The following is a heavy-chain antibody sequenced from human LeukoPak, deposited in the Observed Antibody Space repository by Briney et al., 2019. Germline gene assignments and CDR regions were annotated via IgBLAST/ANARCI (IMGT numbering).Heavy chain of an antibody. CDR3: ARGHHFSDLYYYGSGSYYTRFDS. J-gene: IGHJ4*02. D-gene: IGHD3-10*01. CDR1: GYTFTSYG. Sequence: ASVKVSCKASGYTFTSYGISWVRQTPGQGLEWMGWISGNNENADYAQKFQGRGTLTTDTSTSTAYMELSGLRADDTAVYYCARGHHFSDLYYYGSGSYYTRFDSWGQGTLVTVSS. V-gene: IGHV1-18*01. CDR2: ISGNNENA.